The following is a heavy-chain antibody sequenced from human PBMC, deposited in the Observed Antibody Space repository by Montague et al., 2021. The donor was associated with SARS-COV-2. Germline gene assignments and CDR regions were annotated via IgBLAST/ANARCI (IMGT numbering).Heavy chain of an antibody. V-gene: IGHV3-33*06. J-gene: IGHJ4*02. Sequence: SLRLSCAASGFKFNNYGMHWVRQAPGKGLEWVAIIWHDGSNKYYRDSVKGRFTISRGNSKSTSYLQMDSLRAEDTAVYYCAKEGGDYSGEGYYFDHWGRGTLVTVSS. CDR1: GFKFNNYG. D-gene: IGHD2-15*01. CDR3: AKEGGDYSGEGYYFDH. CDR2: IWHDGSNK.